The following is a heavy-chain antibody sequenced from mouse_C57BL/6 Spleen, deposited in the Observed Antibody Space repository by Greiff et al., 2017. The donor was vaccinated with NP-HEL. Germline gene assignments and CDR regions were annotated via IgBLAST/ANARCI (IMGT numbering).Heavy chain of an antibody. CDR1: GYTFTDYY. CDR3: ARGDYGNYYWYFDV. CDR2: IFPGSGST. Sequence: VKLQESGPELVKPGASVKISCKASGYTFTDYYINWVKQRPGQGLEWIGWIFPGSGSTYYNEKFKGKATLTVDKSSSTAYMLLSSLTSEDSAVYFCARGDYGNYYWYFDVWGTGTTVTVSS. J-gene: IGHJ1*03. D-gene: IGHD2-1*01. V-gene: IGHV1-75*01.